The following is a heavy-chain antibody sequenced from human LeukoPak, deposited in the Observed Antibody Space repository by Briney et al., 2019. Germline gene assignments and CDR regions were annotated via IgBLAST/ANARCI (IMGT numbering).Heavy chain of an antibody. J-gene: IGHJ4*02. Sequence: ASVKVSCKASGYTFTSYYMHWVRQAPGQGLEWMGLINPSGGSTSYAQKFQGRVTMTRDTSTSTVYMELSSLRSEDTAVYYCARDVNTLLRRRGYSSGSESGDFDYWGQGTLVTVSS. D-gene: IGHD6-19*01. CDR2: INPSGGST. V-gene: IGHV1-46*01. CDR3: ARDVNTLLRRRGYSSGSESGDFDY. CDR1: GYTFTSYY.